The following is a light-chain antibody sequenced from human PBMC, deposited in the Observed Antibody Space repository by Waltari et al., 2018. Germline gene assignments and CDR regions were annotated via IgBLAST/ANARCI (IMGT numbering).Light chain of an antibody. CDR1: SSDIGGYKY. V-gene: IGLV2-14*01. CDR2: VVS. J-gene: IGLJ3*02. CDR3: SSYMNSSLV. Sequence: QSALTQPASVSGSPGQSITISCTGTSSDIGGYKYVSWYQQHPGKAPKLMIYVVSNRPRGVSNRFSGSKSCSTASLTISGLQSEDEADYYCSSYMNSSLVFGAGTKVTVL.